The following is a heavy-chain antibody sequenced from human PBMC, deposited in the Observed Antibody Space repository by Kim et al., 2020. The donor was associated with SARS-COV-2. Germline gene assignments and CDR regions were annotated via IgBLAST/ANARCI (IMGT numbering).Heavy chain of an antibody. CDR3: ARGGDGYNTVSDY. Sequence: GGSLRLSCAASGFTFSSYEMNWVRQVSGKGLEWVSYISSSGSTIYYADYVKGRFTVSRDNAENSLYLQMNSLRAEDTAVYYCARGGDGYNTVSDYWCQGTLVAVSS. CDR1: GFTFSSYE. CDR2: ISSSGSTI. V-gene: IGHV3-48*03. J-gene: IGHJ4*02. D-gene: IGHD5-12*01.